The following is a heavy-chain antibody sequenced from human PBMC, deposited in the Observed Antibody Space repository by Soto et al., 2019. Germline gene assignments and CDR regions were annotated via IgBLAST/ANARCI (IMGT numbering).Heavy chain of an antibody. CDR3: ARDEATVTDYYYYGMDV. CDR1: GGSISSYY. V-gene: IGHV4-4*07. J-gene: IGHJ6*02. CDR2: IYTSGST. Sequence: LSETLSLTCTVSGGSISSYYWSWIRQPAGKGLEWIGRIYTSGSTNYNPSLKSRVTMSVDTSKNQFSLKLSSVTAADTAVYYCARDEATVTDYYYYGMDVWGQGTTVTVSS. D-gene: IGHD4-4*01.